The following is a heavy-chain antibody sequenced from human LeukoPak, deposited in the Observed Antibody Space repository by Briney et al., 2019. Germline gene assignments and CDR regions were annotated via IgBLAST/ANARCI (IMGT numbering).Heavy chain of an antibody. CDR3: ARGCSGGSCYPDYYYYGMDV. J-gene: IGHJ6*02. D-gene: IGHD2-15*01. CDR1: GGSISSYY. Sequence: SETLSLTCTVSGGSISSYYWSWIRQPAGKGLEWIGRIYTSGSTNYNPSLKSRVTMSVDTSKNQFSLKLSSVTAADTAVYYCARGCSGGSCYPDYYYYGMDVSGQGTTVTVSS. V-gene: IGHV4-4*07. CDR2: IYTSGST.